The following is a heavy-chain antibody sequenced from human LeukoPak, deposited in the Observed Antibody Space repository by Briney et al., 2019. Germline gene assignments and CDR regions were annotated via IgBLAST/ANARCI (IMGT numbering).Heavy chain of an antibody. J-gene: IGHJ6*02. CDR2: ITWHSEIK. Sequence: GGSLRLSCAASGFTFDDYSMHWVRQAPGEGLEWVSGITWHSEIKQYADSVRGRFTISRDNAKNSLYLQMNSLRAEDTAFYYCAKARKSDYYGMDVWGQGTTVTVSS. CDR3: AKARKSDYYGMDV. CDR1: GFTFDDYS. D-gene: IGHD3-3*01. V-gene: IGHV3-9*01.